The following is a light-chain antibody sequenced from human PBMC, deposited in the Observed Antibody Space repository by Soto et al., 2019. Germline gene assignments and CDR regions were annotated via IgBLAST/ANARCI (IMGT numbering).Light chain of an antibody. CDR3: TSYTTSGTWV. CDR1: SSDVAGYDY. CDR2: EVS. V-gene: IGLV2-14*01. J-gene: IGLJ3*02. Sequence: QSALTQPASVSASPGQSITISCTGTSSDVAGYDYVSCYQQHPGKAPKLMIYEVSNRPSGVSNRFSGSKSGNTASLTISGLQSEDEADYYCTSYTTSGTWVFGGGTKLTVL.